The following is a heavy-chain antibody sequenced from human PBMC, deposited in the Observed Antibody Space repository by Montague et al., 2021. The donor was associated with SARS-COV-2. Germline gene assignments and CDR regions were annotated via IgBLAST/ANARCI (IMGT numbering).Heavy chain of an antibody. Sequence: SETLSLTCSILVSWNSGADRNCIRLNSSHPLISYAFFCFNKNTKYNPSLKSRVTMSVDTPKNRFSLSLMSLTAADTAVYYCARAQNTCFIANCVNYFDIWGLGALVTV. CDR2: FCFNKNT. D-gene: IGHD1-1*01. V-gene: IGHV4-59*02. J-gene: IGHJ4*02. CDR3: ARAQNTCFIANCVNYFDI. CDR1: VSWNSGAD.